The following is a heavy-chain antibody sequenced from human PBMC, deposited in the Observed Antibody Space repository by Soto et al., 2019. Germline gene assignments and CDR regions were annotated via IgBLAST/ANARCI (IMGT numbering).Heavy chain of an antibody. CDR1: Y. V-gene: IGHV4-31*02. CDR2: ISHSGRT. J-gene: IGHJ4*02. Sequence: YWMHWVRQRPGEGLEWIGFISHSGRTYYNPSLKSRAAISVDTSENQFSLRLSSVTAADTAVYFCARDSDYCTGGSCYGNFDFWGQGTLVTVSS. CDR3: ARDSDYCTGGSCYGNFDF. D-gene: IGHD2-15*01.